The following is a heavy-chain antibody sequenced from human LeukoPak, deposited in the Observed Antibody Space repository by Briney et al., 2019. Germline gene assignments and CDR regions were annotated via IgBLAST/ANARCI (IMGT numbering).Heavy chain of an antibody. CDR2: ISYDGSNK. Sequence: QSGGSLRLSCAASGFTFSSYAMHWVRQAPGKGLEWVAVISYDGSNKYYADSVKGRFTISRDNSKNTLYLQMNSLRAEDTAVYYCAKDGVDWGSYFDYWGQGTLVAVSS. J-gene: IGHJ4*02. D-gene: IGHD3/OR15-3a*01. V-gene: IGHV3-30-3*01. CDR1: GFTFSSYA. CDR3: AKDGVDWGSYFDY.